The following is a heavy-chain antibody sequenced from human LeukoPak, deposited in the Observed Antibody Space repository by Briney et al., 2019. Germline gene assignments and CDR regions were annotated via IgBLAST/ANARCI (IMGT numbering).Heavy chain of an antibody. V-gene: IGHV3-48*03. CDR2: ISSSGSTI. CDR3: ARGSVAHGNDAFDI. J-gene: IGHJ3*02. CDR1: GFTFSSYE. D-gene: IGHD3-10*01. Sequence: GESLRPSCAASGFTFSSYEMNWVRQAPGKGLEWVSYISSSGSTIYYADSVQGRFTIFRDNAKNSLYLQMNSLRAEDTAVYYCARGSVAHGNDAFDIWGQGTMVTVSS.